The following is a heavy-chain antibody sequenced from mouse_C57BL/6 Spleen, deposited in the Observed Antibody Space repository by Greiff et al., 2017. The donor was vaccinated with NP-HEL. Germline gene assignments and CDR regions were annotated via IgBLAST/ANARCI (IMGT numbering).Heavy chain of an antibody. CDR2: ISSGSSTI. D-gene: IGHD2-5*01. Sequence: EVKLVESGGGLVKPGGSLKLSCAASGFTFSDYGMHWVRQAPEKGLEWVAYISSGSSTIYYADTVKGRFTISRDNAKNTLFLQMTSLRSEDTAMYYCARNYYSNYYFDYWGQGTTLTVSS. CDR3: ARNYYSNYYFDY. CDR1: GFTFSDYG. J-gene: IGHJ2*01. V-gene: IGHV5-17*01.